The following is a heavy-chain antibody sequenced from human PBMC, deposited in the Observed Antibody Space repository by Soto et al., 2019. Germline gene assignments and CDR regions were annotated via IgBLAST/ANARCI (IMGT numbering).Heavy chain of an antibody. D-gene: IGHD3-10*01. CDR1: GFTFDDYA. Sequence: EAHLVESGGGLVQPGRSLRLSCVASGFTFDDYAIHWVRQAPGKGLEWVSGISWNGAATGYADSVKGRFTISRDNAKNSLYLQMSSLRTEDTAIYYCANLPLYGSGCDCWGQGTLVSVSS. CDR2: ISWNGAAT. J-gene: IGHJ4*02. CDR3: ANLPLYGSGCDC. V-gene: IGHV3-9*01.